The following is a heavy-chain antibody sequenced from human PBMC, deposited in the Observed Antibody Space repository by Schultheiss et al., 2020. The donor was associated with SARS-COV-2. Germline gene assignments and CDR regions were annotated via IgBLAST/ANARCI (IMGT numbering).Heavy chain of an antibody. D-gene: IGHD3-10*01. Sequence: SETLSLTCTVSGGSISSYYWSWIRQPPGKGLEWIGSVYYSGSTYYNPSLKSRLTISADTSKNQFSLKLSSVTAADTAVYYCARGEGFNYYGSGSYPGWFDPWGQGTLVTVSS. CDR3: ARGEGFNYYGSGSYPGWFDP. V-gene: IGHV4-59*08. CDR1: GGSISSYY. J-gene: IGHJ5*02. CDR2: VYYSGST.